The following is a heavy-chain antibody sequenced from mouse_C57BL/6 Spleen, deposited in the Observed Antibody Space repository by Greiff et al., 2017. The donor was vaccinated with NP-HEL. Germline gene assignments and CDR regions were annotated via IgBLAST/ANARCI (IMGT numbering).Heavy chain of an antibody. CDR3: ARSGGNDY. D-gene: IGHD2-1*01. J-gene: IGHJ2*01. V-gene: IGHV3-6*01. CDR1: GYSITSGYY. CDR2: ISYDGSN. Sequence: EVKLVESGPGLVKPSQSLPLTCSVSGYSITSGYYWNWIRQSPGNKLEWMGYISYDGSNNYNPTLKNRTTITRDTSKNQFFLKLNSVTAEDTATYYCARSGGNDYWGQGTTLTVSS.